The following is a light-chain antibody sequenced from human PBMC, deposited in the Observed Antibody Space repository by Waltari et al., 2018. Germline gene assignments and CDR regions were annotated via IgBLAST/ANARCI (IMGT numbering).Light chain of an antibody. J-gene: IGKJ2*01. CDR2: GAS. V-gene: IGKV3-15*01. CDR3: QQYNDWPQT. CDR1: QSVRGH. Sequence: IVMTQSPATLSVSPGERVTLSCRASQSVRGHLAWYQQKPGQAPRLLMYGASTRAAGVPTRFSGSGSGTEFTVTISSLQSEDFAVYYCQQYNDWPQTFGQGTKLETK.